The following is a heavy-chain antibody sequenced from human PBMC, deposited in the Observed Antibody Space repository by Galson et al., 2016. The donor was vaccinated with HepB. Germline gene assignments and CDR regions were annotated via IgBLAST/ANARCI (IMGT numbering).Heavy chain of an antibody. V-gene: IGHV4-31*03. Sequence: TLSLTCSVSGDSINSDDYYWSWIRQRPGKGLEWIGYIHYSGSTYYTPSLESRVSISVDTSKNQFTLNLNSVTAADTAVYYCARGGERGFDPWGQGTPVTVSS. J-gene: IGHJ5*02. CDR3: ARGGERGFDP. D-gene: IGHD1-26*01. CDR2: IHYSGST. CDR1: GDSINSDDYY.